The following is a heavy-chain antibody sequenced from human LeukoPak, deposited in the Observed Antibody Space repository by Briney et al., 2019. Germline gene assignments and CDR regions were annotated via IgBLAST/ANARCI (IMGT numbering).Heavy chain of an antibody. Sequence: GASVKVSCKSSGYTFTGYYMHWVRQAPGQGLEWMGWIDPNSGGTNYAQKFQGRVTMTRDTSISTAYMVVSRLRSDDTAVYFCARDPAADAFDIWGQGTMVTVSS. V-gene: IGHV1-2*02. CDR2: IDPNSGGT. CDR1: GYTFTGYY. CDR3: ARDPAADAFDI. J-gene: IGHJ3*02.